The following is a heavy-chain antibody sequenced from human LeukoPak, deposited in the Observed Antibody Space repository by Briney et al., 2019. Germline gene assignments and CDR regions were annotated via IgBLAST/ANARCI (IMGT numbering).Heavy chain of an antibody. Sequence: SETLSLTCAVYGGSFSGYYWSWIRQPPGKGLEWIGEINHSGSTNYNPSLKSRVTISVDTSKNQFSLKLSSVTAADTAVYYCARLKTGTPGDYWGQGTLVTVS. J-gene: IGHJ4*02. CDR1: GGSFSGYY. D-gene: IGHD1-1*01. CDR3: ARLKTGTPGDY. CDR2: INHSGST. V-gene: IGHV4-34*01.